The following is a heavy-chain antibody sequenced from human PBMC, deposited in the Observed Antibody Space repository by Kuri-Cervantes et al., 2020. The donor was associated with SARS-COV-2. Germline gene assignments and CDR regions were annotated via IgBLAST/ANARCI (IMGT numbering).Heavy chain of an antibody. V-gene: IGHV3-30*18. D-gene: IGHD3-10*01. CDR1: EWNFRYYG. CDR3: AKPGSVRGIIRDDLYGLDV. J-gene: IGHJ6*02. CDR2: ISYDGRDT. Sequence: GGSMKIYRLASEWNFRYYGMYWVRQAPGKGLGWVAVISYDGRDTYYGDSVKGRFTISRDNYKNTLYLQMNSLRPDDTGVYYCAKPGSVRGIIRDDLYGLDVWGQGTTVTVSS.